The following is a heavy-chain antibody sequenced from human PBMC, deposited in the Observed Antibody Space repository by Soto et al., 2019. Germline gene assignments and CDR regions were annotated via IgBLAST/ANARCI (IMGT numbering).Heavy chain of an antibody. V-gene: IGHV3-48*01. J-gene: IGHJ4*02. CDR2: ISTGDSPI. D-gene: IGHD2-2*01. CDR3: ATVCRFCSCSKSLC. CDR1: GFTFSNYA. Sequence: EVQLVESGGALVQPGGSLRLSCAASGFTFSNYAMNWVRQAPGKGLEWVSYISTGDSPIYYADSVKGRFTISRDNAKKSLYRQLISLRAEDTAVYYCATVCRFCSCSKSLCWGRGTLVTVSS.